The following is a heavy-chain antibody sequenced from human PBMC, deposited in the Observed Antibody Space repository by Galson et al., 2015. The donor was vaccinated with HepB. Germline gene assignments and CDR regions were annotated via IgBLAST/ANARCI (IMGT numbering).Heavy chain of an antibody. CDR3: ARESCVVSTSCYWGENWFDP. D-gene: IGHD2-2*01. Sequence: SLRLSCAASGFTFSSYSMNWVRQAPGKGLEWVSYISSSSSTIYYADSVKGRFTISRDNAKNSLYLQMNSLRAEDTAVYYCARESCVVSTSCYWGENWFDPWGQGTLVTVSS. CDR1: GFTFSSYS. J-gene: IGHJ5*02. V-gene: IGHV3-48*01. CDR2: ISSSSSTI.